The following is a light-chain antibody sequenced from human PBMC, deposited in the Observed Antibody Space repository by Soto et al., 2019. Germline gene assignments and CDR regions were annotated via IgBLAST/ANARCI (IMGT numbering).Light chain of an antibody. CDR3: SSYTTSYFYV. Sequence: QSVLTQPASVSGSPGQSITISCTGSGRDIGAYDYVSWYQQHPGKAPKLLNYGVKNRPSGVSYRFSASKSAFTASLTISGLQAEDEAHYYCSSYTTSYFYVFGPGTKVTV. J-gene: IGLJ1*01. CDR1: GRDIGAYDY. CDR2: GVK. V-gene: IGLV2-14*01.